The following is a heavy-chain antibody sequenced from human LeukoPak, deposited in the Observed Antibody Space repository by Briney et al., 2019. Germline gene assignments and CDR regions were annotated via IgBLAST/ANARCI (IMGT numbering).Heavy chain of an antibody. V-gene: IGHV4-34*01. J-gene: IGHJ3*02. Sequence: SETLSLTCAVYGGFFSAYYWSWIRQPPGKGLEWIGEINHSGSTNYDPSLKSRVTTSVDTSKNQFSLKLSSVTAADTAVYYCARTTVTTDDAFDIWGQGTMVTVSS. CDR3: ARTTVTTDDAFDI. CDR1: GGFFSAYY. D-gene: IGHD4-11*01. CDR2: INHSGST.